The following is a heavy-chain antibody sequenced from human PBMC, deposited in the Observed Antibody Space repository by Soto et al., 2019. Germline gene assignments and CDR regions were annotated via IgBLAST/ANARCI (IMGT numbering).Heavy chain of an antibody. V-gene: IGHV3-48*01. CDR2: ISSSSSTI. J-gene: IGHJ4*02. Sequence: GGSLRLSCAASGFTFSSYSMNWVRQAPGKGLEWVSYISSSSSTIYYADSVKGRFTISRDNAKNSLYLQMNSLRAEDTAVYYCARPVKLGFSGSYFDYWGQGTLVTVSS. CDR1: GFTFSSYS. CDR3: ARPVKLGFSGSYFDY. D-gene: IGHD3-10*01.